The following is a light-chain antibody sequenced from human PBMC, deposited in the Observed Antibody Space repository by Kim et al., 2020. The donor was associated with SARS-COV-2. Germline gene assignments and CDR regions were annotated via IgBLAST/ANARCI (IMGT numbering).Light chain of an antibody. Sequence: QSVSISCTGTMSYIGASKYVSWHQPHPGKAPKLMISEVNRRPSGVPDRFSGSKSGNTASLTVSGLQAEDEADYYCTSYAGSNNLDVFGTGTKVTVL. CDR2: EVN. CDR3: TSYAGSNNLDV. V-gene: IGLV2-8*01. CDR1: MSYIGASKY. J-gene: IGLJ1*01.